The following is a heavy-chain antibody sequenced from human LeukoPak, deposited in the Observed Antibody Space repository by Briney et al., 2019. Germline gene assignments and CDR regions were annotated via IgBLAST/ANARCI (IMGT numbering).Heavy chain of an antibody. D-gene: IGHD5-18*01. J-gene: IGHJ6*02. CDR3: ATIPHTAMGYYYGMDV. CDR2: FDPEDGET. Sequence: ASVKVSCKVSGYTLTELSMHWVRQAPGKGLEWMGGFDPEDGETIYVQKFQGRVTMTEDTSTDTAYMELSSLRSEDTAVYYCATIPHTAMGYYYGMDVWGQGTTVTVSS. CDR1: GYTLTELS. V-gene: IGHV1-24*01.